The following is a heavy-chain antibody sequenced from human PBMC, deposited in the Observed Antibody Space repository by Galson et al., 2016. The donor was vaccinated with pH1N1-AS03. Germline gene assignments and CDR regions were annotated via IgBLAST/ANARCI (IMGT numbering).Heavy chain of an antibody. CDR2: IYWDDDK. CDR1: GFSLSTSGVG. CDR3: AQSDYGDYVDYFDY. J-gene: IGHJ4*02. D-gene: IGHD4-17*01. Sequence: PALVKPTQTLTLTCTFSGFSLSTSGVGVGWIRQPPGKALEWLALIYWDDDKRYSPSLKSRLTITKDTSTNQVVLTMTNMDPVDTATYYCAQSDYGDYVDYFDYWGQGTLVTVSS. V-gene: IGHV2-5*02.